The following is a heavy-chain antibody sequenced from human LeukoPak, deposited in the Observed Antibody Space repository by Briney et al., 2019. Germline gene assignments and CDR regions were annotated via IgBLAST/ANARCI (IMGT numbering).Heavy chain of an antibody. J-gene: IGHJ4*02. D-gene: IGHD2-15*01. CDR3: ARDYGGSLSFDY. Sequence: PSETLSLTCAVYGGSFSGYYWSWIRQPPGKGLEWIGEINHSGSTNYNPSLKSRVTMSVDTSKNQFSLKLSSVTAADTAVYYCARDYGGSLSFDYWGQGTLVTVSS. V-gene: IGHV4-34*01. CDR1: GGSFSGYY. CDR2: INHSGST.